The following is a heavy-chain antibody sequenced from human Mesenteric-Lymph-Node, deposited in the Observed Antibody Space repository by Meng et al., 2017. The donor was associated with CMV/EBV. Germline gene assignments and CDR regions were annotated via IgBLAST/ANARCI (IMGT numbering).Heavy chain of an antibody. D-gene: IGHD3-9*01. J-gene: IGHJ4*02. CDR2: INHSGST. Sequence: QVPLHQWGAGLLKPSETLSVTCAVYGGSFSGYYWNWIRQSPEKGLEWIGEINHSGSTTYNPSFTSRIIISVDTSTNQISLNMSSVTAADTAVYYCARGSSYDILTGYFDYWGQGALVTVSS. V-gene: IGHV4-34*01. CDR1: GGSFSGYY. CDR3: ARGSSYDILTGYFDY.